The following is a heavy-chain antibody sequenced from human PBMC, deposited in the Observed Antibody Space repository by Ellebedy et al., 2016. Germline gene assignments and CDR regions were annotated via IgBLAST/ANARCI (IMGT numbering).Heavy chain of an antibody. V-gene: IGHV3-33*01. Sequence: GESLKISCAASGFTFSSYGMHWVRQAPGKGLEWVAVIWYDGSNKYYADSVKGRFTISRDNSKNTLYLQMNSLRAEDTAVYYCARYSSSWGSGYFFDYWGQGTLVTVSS. CDR2: IWYDGSNK. CDR1: GFTFSSYG. J-gene: IGHJ4*02. CDR3: ARYSSSWGSGYFFDY. D-gene: IGHD6-6*01.